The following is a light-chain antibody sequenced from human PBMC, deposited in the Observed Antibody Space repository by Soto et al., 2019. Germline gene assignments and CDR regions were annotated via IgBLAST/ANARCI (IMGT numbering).Light chain of an antibody. Sequence: EVVLTQSPGTLSLSPGERATLSCRASQSVSNKYLAWYQQKPGQAPRLLIFGSSDRATGIPARFSGSGSGTDFTLTSSRLEPEDFAVYYCQQYGSSPPYTFGQGTKLEIK. CDR2: GSS. J-gene: IGKJ2*01. CDR3: QQYGSSPPYT. V-gene: IGKV3-20*01. CDR1: QSVSNKY.